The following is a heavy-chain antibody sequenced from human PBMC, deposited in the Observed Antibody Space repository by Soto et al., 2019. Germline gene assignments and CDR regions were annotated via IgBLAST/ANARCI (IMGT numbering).Heavy chain of an antibody. J-gene: IGHJ6*02. V-gene: IGHV4-59*01. CDR2: IHYSGST. D-gene: IGHD3-3*01. Sequence: PSETLSLTCTLSGGSISSYFWSWIRQPPGKGLEWIGYIHYSGSTNYNPSLKSRVTISIDTSENQFSLTLSSATAADTAVYYCARGRGGYDFWSGSASYYYGLDVWGQGTTVTAP. CDR1: GGSISSYF. CDR3: ARGRGGYDFWSGSASYYYGLDV.